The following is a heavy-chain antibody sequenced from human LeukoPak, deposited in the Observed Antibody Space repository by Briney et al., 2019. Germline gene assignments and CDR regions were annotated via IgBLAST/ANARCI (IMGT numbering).Heavy chain of an antibody. CDR3: ARDQPQHIEPHFDY. CDR2: IKQDGSEK. J-gene: IGHJ4*02. CDR1: GFTFSSYW. Sequence: GGSLRLSCAASGFTFSSYWMSWVRQAPGKGLEWVANIKQDGSEKYYVDSVKGRFTISRDNAKNSLHLQMNSLRAEDTAVYYCARDQPQHIEPHFDYWGQGTLVTVSS. V-gene: IGHV3-7*01. D-gene: IGHD5-12*01.